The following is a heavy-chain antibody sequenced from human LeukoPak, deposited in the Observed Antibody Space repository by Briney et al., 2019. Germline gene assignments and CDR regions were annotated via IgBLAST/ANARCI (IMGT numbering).Heavy chain of an antibody. Sequence: GGSLRLSCAASGFTFSSYWVSWVRQAPGKGLEWVANIKQDGSEKYYVDSVKGRFTISRDNAKNSLYLQMNSLRAEDTAVYYCARGQFVTMIVVEAFDIWGQGTMVTVSS. V-gene: IGHV3-7*01. CDR3: ARGQFVTMIVVEAFDI. CDR2: IKQDGSEK. D-gene: IGHD3-22*01. J-gene: IGHJ3*02. CDR1: GFTFSSYW.